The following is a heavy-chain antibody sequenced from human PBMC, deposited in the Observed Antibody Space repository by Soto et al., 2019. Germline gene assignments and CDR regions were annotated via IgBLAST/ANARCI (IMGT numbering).Heavy chain of an antibody. CDR3: ARGFAHYGSGSYYNDNYYYYMDV. V-gene: IGHV1-8*01. J-gene: IGHJ6*03. Sequence: ASVKVSCKASGYTFTSYDINWVRQATGQGLEWMGWMNPNSGNTGYAQKFQGRVTMTRNTSISTAYMELSSLRSEETAVYYCARGFAHYGSGSYYNDNYYYYMDVWGKGTTVTVSS. D-gene: IGHD3-10*01. CDR2: MNPNSGNT. CDR1: GYTFTSYD.